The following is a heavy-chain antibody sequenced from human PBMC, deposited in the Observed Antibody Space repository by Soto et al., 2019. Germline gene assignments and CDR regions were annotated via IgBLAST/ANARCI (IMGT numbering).Heavy chain of an antibody. D-gene: IGHD1-26*01. CDR1: GGSISSYY. CDR3: ARGGVGARPFDS. CDR2: IYSSGST. J-gene: IGHJ4*02. V-gene: IGHV4-4*07. Sequence: LSLTCTVSGGSISSYYWTWIRQPAGKGLEWIGRIYSSGSTNYNPSLKSRVTMSVDTSKNQFSLNLSSVTAADTAVYYCARGGVGARPFDSWGQGTLVTVSS.